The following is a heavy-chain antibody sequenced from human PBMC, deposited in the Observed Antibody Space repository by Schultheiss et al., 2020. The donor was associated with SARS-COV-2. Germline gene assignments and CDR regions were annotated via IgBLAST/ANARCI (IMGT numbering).Heavy chain of an antibody. CDR1: GFTFSSYA. CDR3: ARGFGGGYYFVDY. V-gene: IGHV3-66*03. D-gene: IGHD3-3*01. J-gene: IGHJ4*02. CDR2: IYSCGST. Sequence: GGSLRLSCAASGFTFSSYAMHWVRQAPGKGLEWVSVIYSCGSTYYADSVKGRFTISRDNSKNTLYLQMNSLRAEDTAVYYCARGFGGGYYFVDYWGQGTLVTVSS.